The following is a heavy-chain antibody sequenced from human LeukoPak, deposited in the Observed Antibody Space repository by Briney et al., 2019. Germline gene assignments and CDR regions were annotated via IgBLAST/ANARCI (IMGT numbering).Heavy chain of an antibody. D-gene: IGHD3-10*02. V-gene: IGHV3-30*02. Sequence: PGGSLRLSCAASGFTFSSYAMNWVRQAPGKGLEWVAFIRVDGSNKYYADSVKGRFTISRDNAKNSLYLQMNSLRAEDTAVYYCAELGITMIGGVWGKGTTVTISS. CDR2: IRVDGSNK. J-gene: IGHJ6*04. CDR3: AELGITMIGGV. CDR1: GFTFSSYA.